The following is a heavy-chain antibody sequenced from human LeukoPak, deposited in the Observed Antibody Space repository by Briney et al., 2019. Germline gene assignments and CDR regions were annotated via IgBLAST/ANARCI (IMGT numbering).Heavy chain of an antibody. V-gene: IGHV1-2*02. Sequence: PGGSLRLSCAASGFTFSSYAMHWVRQAPGQGLEWMGWINPNSGGTNYAQKFQGRVTMTRDTSIRTAYMELSRLRSDDTAVYYCAREHRTTVTTYAFDIWGQGTMVTVSS. CDR3: AREHRTTVTTYAFDI. CDR2: INPNSGGT. D-gene: IGHD4-17*01. CDR1: GFTFSSYA. J-gene: IGHJ3*02.